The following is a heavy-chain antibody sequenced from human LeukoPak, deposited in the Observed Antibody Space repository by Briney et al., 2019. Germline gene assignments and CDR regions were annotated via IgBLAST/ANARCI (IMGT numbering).Heavy chain of an antibody. J-gene: IGHJ4*02. V-gene: IGHV3-7*01. CDR3: ARDLGHNPYFDY. Sequence: GGSLRLSCAASGFTFSSYWMSWVRQAPGKGLEWVANIKQDGSEKCYVDSVKGRFTISGDNAKNSLYLQMNSLRAEDTAVYYCARDLGHNPYFDYWGQGTLVTVSS. CDR1: GFTFSSYW. CDR2: IKQDGSEK. D-gene: IGHD3-16*01.